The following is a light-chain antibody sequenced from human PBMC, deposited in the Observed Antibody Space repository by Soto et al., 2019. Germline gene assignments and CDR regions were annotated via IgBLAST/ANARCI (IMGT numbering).Light chain of an antibody. V-gene: IGKV4-1*01. CDR1: QSVLSTSNNQNY. CDR3: QQHYATPHT. CDR2: WAS. Sequence: DIVMTQSPDSLAVSLGERATINCKSSQSVLSTSNNQNYLAWYQQKPGQPPKLLIDWASTRESGVPDRFSGSGSGADFTRTISSLQAEDVAVYYCQQHYATPHTFGQGTKLEIK. J-gene: IGKJ2*01.